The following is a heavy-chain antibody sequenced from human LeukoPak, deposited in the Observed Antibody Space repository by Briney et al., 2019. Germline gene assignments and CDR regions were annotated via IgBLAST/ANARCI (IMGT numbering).Heavy chain of an antibody. J-gene: IGHJ6*03. D-gene: IGHD2-15*01. Sequence: PSETLSLTCTVSGGSISSYYWSWIRQPPGKGLEWIGYIYYSGSTNYNPSLKSRVTISVDTSKNQFSLKLSSVTAADTAVFYCARRFVVVVAASSGEDYYYYMDVWGKGTTVTVSS. V-gene: IGHV4-59*01. CDR3: ARRFVVVVAASSGEDYYYYMDV. CDR1: GGSISSYY. CDR2: IYYSGST.